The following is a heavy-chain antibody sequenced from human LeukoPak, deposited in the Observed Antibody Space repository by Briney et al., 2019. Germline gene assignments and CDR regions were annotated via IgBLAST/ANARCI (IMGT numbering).Heavy chain of an antibody. CDR1: GFTVSSNY. J-gene: IGHJ3*02. CDR2: IYSGGST. D-gene: IGHD2-21*02. CDR3: ASIYPPYCGGDCYGAFDI. Sequence: GSLRLSCAASGFTVSSNYMRWVRQAPGKGLEWVSVIYSGGSTYYADSVKGRFTISRHNSKNTLYLQMNSLRAEDTAVYYCASIYPPYCGGDCYGAFDIWGQGTMVTVSS. V-gene: IGHV3-53*04.